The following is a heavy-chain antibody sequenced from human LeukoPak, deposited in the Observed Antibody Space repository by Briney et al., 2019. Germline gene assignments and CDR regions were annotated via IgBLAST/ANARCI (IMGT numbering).Heavy chain of an antibody. CDR1: GFGFSNFW. J-gene: IGHJ4*02. Sequence: GGSLRLSCAASGFGFSNFWMSWVRQAPGKGPEWVANIKEDGSLKNYVDSVEGRFTVSRDNAKNTLYLQMNSLRAEDTAVYYCARVMYSSGWSFDYWGQGTLVTVSS. D-gene: IGHD6-19*01. CDR2: IKEDGSLK. V-gene: IGHV3-7*01. CDR3: ARVMYSSGWSFDY.